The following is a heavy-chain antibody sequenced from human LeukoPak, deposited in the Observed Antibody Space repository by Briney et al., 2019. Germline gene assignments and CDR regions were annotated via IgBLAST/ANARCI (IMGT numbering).Heavy chain of an antibody. D-gene: IGHD3-22*01. Sequence: GGSLRLSCAASGFTFSIYAMSWVRQTPGKGLEWVSAISGSGGTTYYADSVKGRFTISRDNSKNTLYLQLNSLRAEDTALYYCAKDWRIVVVGGQGTLVTVPS. CDR2: ISGSGGTT. V-gene: IGHV3-23*01. CDR1: GFTFSIYA. J-gene: IGHJ4*02. CDR3: AKDWRIVVV.